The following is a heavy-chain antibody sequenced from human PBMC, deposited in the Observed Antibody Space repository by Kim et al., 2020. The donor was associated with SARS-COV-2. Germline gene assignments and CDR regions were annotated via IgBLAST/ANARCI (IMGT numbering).Heavy chain of an antibody. Sequence: GGSLRLSCAASGFTFSSYSMNWVRQAPGKGLEWVSYISSSSSTIYYADSVKGRFTISRDNAKNSLYLQMNSLRDEDTAVYYCAREAFYYYDSSGYLPNWFDPWGQGTLVTVSS. CDR2: ISSSSSTI. V-gene: IGHV3-48*02. CDR3: AREAFYYYDSSGYLPNWFDP. J-gene: IGHJ5*02. D-gene: IGHD3-22*01. CDR1: GFTFSSYS.